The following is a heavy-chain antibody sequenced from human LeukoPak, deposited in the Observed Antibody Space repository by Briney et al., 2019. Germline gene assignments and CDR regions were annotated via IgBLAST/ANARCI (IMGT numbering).Heavy chain of an antibody. CDR2: SNPNSGGT. Sequence: ASVKVSCKASGYTFTDYYMHWVRQAPGHGLEWMGWSNPNSGGTKCAQNFQGRVTMTRDTSMNTAYMELSRLRSDDTAVYYCARALSVYSGYDDAVDIWGQGTMVTVSS. V-gene: IGHV1-2*02. J-gene: IGHJ3*02. D-gene: IGHD5-12*01. CDR1: GYTFTDYY. CDR3: ARALSVYSGYDDAVDI.